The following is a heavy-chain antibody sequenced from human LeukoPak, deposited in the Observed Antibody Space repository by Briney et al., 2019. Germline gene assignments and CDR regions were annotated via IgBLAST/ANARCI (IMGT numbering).Heavy chain of an antibody. V-gene: IGHV1-2*04. CDR3: ARANFLYCSSTSCLFDY. Sequence: ASVKVSCKASGYTFTDYYMHWVRLAPGQGLEWMGWINPNSGGTNYVQKFQGWVTMTRDTSINIAYMELSRLTSDDTAVYYCARANFLYCSSTSCLFDYWGQGTLVTVSS. J-gene: IGHJ4*02. D-gene: IGHD2-2*01. CDR1: GYTFTDYY. CDR2: INPNSGGT.